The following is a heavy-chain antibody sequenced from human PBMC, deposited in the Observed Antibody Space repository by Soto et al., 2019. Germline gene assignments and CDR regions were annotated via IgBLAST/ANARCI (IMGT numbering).Heavy chain of an antibody. V-gene: IGHV1-18*01. CDR3: ARPGIAVAGHYYYYGMDV. CDR1: GYTFTSYG. CDR2: ISAYNGNT. Sequence: ASVKVSCKASGYTFTSYGISWVRQAPGQGLEWMGWISAYNGNTNYAQKLKGRVTMTTDTSTSTAYMELRSLRSDDTAVYYCARPGIAVAGHYYYYGMDVWGQGTTVTVSS. J-gene: IGHJ6*02. D-gene: IGHD6-19*01.